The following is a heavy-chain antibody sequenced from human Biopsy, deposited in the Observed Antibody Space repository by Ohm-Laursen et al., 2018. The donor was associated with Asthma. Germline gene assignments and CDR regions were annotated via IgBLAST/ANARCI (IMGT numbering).Heavy chain of an antibody. CDR2: IDQSGYT. CDR1: GFSFSDYY. J-gene: IGHJ5*02. D-gene: IGHD1-20*01. V-gene: IGHV4-34*01. Sequence: LSCAASGFSFSDYYMTWMRQPPGKGLEWIGEIDQSGYTNYNPSLKSRVTISADTSKNQFHLNLSSVTAADTAVYFCARAAITGIRGWFDPWGQGTQVTVSS. CDR3: ARAAITGIRGWFDP.